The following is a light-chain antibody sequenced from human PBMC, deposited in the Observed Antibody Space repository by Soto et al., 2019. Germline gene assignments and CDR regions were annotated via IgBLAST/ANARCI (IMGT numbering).Light chain of an antibody. CDR3: QQYNTYSPLT. CDR2: DAS. CDR1: QSISSY. Sequence: DIQMTQSPSSLSASVGNRVSITCRASQSISSYLNWYQQKPGKAPKLLIYDASNLETGVPSRFSGSGSGTDFTFTISSLQPDDFATYYCQQYNTYSPLTFGGGTKVDIK. J-gene: IGKJ4*01. V-gene: IGKV1-33*01.